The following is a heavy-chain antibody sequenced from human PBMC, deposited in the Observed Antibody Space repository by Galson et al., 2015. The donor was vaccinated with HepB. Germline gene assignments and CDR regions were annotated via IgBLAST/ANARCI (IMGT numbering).Heavy chain of an antibody. CDR1: GFTFSNYE. Sequence: SLRLSCAASGFTFSNYEVTWVRQAPGKGLEWVSHISTSGSSMYYADSVKGRFTISRDNAKNSLYLQMNSLRDEDTAVYYCARDRYYNGYYDAFDIWGQGTVVTVSS. CDR2: ISTSGSSM. CDR3: ARDRYYNGYYDAFDI. J-gene: IGHJ3*02. D-gene: IGHD5-24*01. V-gene: IGHV3-48*03.